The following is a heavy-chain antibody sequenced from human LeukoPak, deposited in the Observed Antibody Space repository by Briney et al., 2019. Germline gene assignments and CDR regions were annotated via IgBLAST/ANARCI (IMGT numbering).Heavy chain of an antibody. CDR3: AREVPISGYDHSFDY. D-gene: IGHD5-12*01. CDR2: IIPIFGTA. CDR1: GGTFSSYA. Sequence: SVKVSCKASGGTFSSYAISWVRQAPVQGLEWMGGIIPIFGTANYAQKFQGRVTITADESTSTAYMELSSLRSEDTAVYYCAREVPISGYDHSFDYWGQGTLVTVSS. J-gene: IGHJ4*02. V-gene: IGHV1-69*13.